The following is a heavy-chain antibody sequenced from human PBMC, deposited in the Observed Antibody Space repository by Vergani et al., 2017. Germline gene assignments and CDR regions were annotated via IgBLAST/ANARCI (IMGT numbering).Heavy chain of an antibody. CDR3: ARDLDAWKGSWFDP. V-gene: IGHV3-21*01. J-gene: IGHJ5*02. Sequence: EVQLVESGGGLVKPGGSLRLSCAASGFTFSSYSMNWVRQAPGKGLEWVSSISSSSSYIYYADSVKGRFTISRDNAKNSLYLQMNSLRAEDTAVYYCARDLDAWKGSWFDPWGQGTLVTVSS. CDR2: ISSSSSYI. CDR1: GFTFSSYS. D-gene: IGHD1-1*01.